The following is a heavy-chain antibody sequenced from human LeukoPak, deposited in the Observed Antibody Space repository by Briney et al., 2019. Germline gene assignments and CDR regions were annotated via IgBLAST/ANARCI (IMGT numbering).Heavy chain of an antibody. CDR2: ISWDGGST. V-gene: IGHV3-43D*03. CDR3: ARDSSSGYYFDY. Sequence: GGSLRLPCAASGFTFDDYAMHWVRQAPGKGLKWVSLISWDGGSTYYADSVKGRFTISRDNSKNSLYLQMNSLRAEDTALYYCARDSSSGYYFDYWGQGTLVTVSS. CDR1: GFTFDDYA. D-gene: IGHD3-22*01. J-gene: IGHJ4*02.